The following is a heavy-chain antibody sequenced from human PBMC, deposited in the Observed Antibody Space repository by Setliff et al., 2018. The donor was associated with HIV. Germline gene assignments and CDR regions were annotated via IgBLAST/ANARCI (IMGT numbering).Heavy chain of an antibody. V-gene: IGHV4-31*03. CDR3: VRERRRSPLSYGLDV. J-gene: IGHJ6*02. Sequence: SETLSLTCTVSGGSISSGGYYWNWIRQYPVKGLEWIGHIYYNGRTLFNPALGTRLNMSVDTSENQFSLHLNSVTAADTAVYYCVRERRRSPLSYGLDVWGQGATVTVSS. CDR2: IYYNGRT. CDR1: GGSISSGGYY.